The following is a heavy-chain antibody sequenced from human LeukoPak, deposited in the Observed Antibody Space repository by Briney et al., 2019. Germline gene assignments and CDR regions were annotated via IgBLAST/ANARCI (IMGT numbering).Heavy chain of an antibody. V-gene: IGHV3-30*18. CDR2: ISYDGSNK. D-gene: IGHD4-17*01. Sequence: QPGGSLRLSCAASGFTFSSYGMHWVRQAPGKGLEWVAVISYDGSNKYYADSVKGRFTISRDNSKNTLYLQMNSLRAEDTAVYYCAKDFSRYGDYVDYYYYYGMDVWGQGTTVTVSS. CDR3: AKDFSRYGDYVDYYYYYGMDV. J-gene: IGHJ6*02. CDR1: GFTFSSYG.